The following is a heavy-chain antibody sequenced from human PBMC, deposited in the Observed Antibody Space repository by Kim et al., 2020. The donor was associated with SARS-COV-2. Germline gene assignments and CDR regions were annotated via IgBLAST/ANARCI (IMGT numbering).Heavy chain of an antibody. CDR1: GGSVSSGSYY. J-gene: IGHJ5*02. V-gene: IGHV4-61*01. D-gene: IGHD1-7*01. Sequence: SQTLSLTCTVSGGSVSSGSYYWNWIRQPPGKGLEWLGYMYYSGSTNYNPSLKSRITISVDTSKNQFSLKLSSVTAADTAVYYCARITGNYDRWFDPWGQGTLVTVSS. CDR3: ARITGNYDRWFDP. CDR2: MYYSGST.